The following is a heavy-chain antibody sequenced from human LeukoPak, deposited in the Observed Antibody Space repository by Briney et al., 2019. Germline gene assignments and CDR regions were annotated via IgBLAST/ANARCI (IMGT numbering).Heavy chain of an antibody. V-gene: IGHV4-38-2*02. D-gene: IGHD2-15*01. Sequence: SETLSLTCTVSGYSVSSGYYWGWIRPPPGKGLEWIGSIYHSGSTYYNPSLKSRVTISIDTSRNQFSLRLSSVTAADTAVYYCARDHCSGGSCYPGWFDPWGQGTLVTVSS. J-gene: IGHJ5*02. CDR3: ARDHCSGGSCYPGWFDP. CDR2: IYHSGST. CDR1: GYSVSSGYY.